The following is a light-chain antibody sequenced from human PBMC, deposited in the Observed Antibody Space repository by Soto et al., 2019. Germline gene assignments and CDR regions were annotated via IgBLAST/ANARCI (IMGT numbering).Light chain of an antibody. CDR2: DAS. Sequence: DIQMTQSPSSLSASVGDRVTITCQASQDISNYLNWYQQKPGKAPKLLIYDASNLETGVPSRFSGSGSGTDFTFTISSLQSEDIATYYCQQYDNLPPTCGPGTKVDIK. CDR1: QDISNY. J-gene: IGKJ3*01. V-gene: IGKV1-33*01. CDR3: QQYDNLPPT.